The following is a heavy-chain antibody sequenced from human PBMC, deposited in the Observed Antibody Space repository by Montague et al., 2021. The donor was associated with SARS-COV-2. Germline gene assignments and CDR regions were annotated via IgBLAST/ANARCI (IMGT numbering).Heavy chain of an antibody. CDR2: IYYSGST. CDR3: ARDLGDY. CDR1: GGSISSYY. J-gene: IGHJ4*02. V-gene: IGHV4-59*13. Sequence: SETLSLTCTVSGGSISSYYWSWIRQPPGKGLEWIGYIYYSGSTNYNPTLKSRVTISVDTSKNQLSLKLSSVTAADTAVYYCARDLGDYWGQGTLVTVSS.